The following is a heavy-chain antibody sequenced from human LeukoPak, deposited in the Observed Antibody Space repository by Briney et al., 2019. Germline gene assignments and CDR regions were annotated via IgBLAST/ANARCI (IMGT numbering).Heavy chain of an antibody. J-gene: IGHJ4*02. CDR2: IIPIFGTA. V-gene: IGHV1-69*01. Sequence: ASVKVSCKASGGTFSSYAISWVRQAPGQGLEWMGGIIPIFGTANYAQKFQGRVTITADESTSTAYMELSSLRSEDTAVYYCARVGRDYYDSSGYYFDYWGQGTLVTVSS. CDR1: GGTFSSYA. D-gene: IGHD3-22*01. CDR3: ARVGRDYYDSSGYYFDY.